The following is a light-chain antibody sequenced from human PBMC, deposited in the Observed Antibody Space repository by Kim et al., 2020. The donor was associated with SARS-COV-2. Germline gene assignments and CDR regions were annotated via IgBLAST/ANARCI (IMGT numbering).Light chain of an antibody. J-gene: IGLJ2*01. V-gene: IGLV2-14*03. CDR3: SSNTRRRTVV. Sequence: GVSISISCTGTSSNVGVYIYVSWYQHPPGKAPNLMIYDVSTRPSEVSKRFPGSKSGNTASLTICGLQAEDEDDYYCSSNTRRRTVVFGGGTQLT. CDR2: DVS. CDR1: SSNVGVYIY.